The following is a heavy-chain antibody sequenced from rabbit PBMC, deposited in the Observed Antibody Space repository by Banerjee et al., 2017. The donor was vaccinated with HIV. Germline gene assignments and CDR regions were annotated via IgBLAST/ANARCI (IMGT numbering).Heavy chain of an antibody. Sequence: QQQLVESGGDLVKPEGSLTLTCTASGFSFSSYGVSWVRQAPGKGLEWIGYIDPVFGSTYYATWVNGRFTIANNNAQNTVDLQMNSLTAADTATYFCVRFASLNDLWGPGTLVTVS. J-gene: IGHJ4*01. CDR2: IDPVFGST. CDR1: GFSFSSYG. D-gene: IGHD1-1*01. CDR3: VRFASLNDL. V-gene: IGHV1S47*01.